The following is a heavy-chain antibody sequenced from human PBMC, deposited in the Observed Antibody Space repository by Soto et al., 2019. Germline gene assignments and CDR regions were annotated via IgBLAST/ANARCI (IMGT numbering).Heavy chain of an antibody. CDR3: ARGSIAVAGRVDY. V-gene: IGHV3-21*01. CDR1: GFTFSSYS. Sequence: PGGSLRLSSAASGFTFSSYSMNWVRQAPGKGLEWVSSISSSSSYIYYADSVKGRFTISRDNAKNSLYLQMNSLRAEDTAVYYCARGSIAVAGRVDYWCQGTLVTVSS. D-gene: IGHD6-19*01. CDR2: ISSSSSYI. J-gene: IGHJ4*02.